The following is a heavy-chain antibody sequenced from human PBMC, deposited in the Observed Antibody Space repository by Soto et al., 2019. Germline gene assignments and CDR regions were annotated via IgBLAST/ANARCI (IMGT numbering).Heavy chain of an antibody. CDR3: ARDRTRSHFDC. Sequence: SHTLSLTGAVSGCSVASSSAAWNVIRQSPSIGLEWLGRTYYRSKWYNDYGVSVKSRITIEPDTSQNQFSLQLNSVNPEDTAVYYCARDRTRSHFDCWGKGTLVTVSS. V-gene: IGHV6-1*01. CDR2: TYYRSKWYN. CDR1: GCSVASSSAA. D-gene: IGHD6-6*01. J-gene: IGHJ4*02.